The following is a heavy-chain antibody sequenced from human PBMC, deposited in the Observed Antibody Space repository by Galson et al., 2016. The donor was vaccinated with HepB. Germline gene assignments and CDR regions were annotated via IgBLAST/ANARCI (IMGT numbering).Heavy chain of an antibody. CDR2: IYYSGNT. D-gene: IGHD3-16*01. CDR1: GGSISSGGYY. Sequence: TLSLTCTVSGGSISSGGYYWSWIRQHPGKGLEWIGYIYYSGNTYYNPSVKSRVTISVDTSKNQLSLKLSSVTAADTAVYYCARVGGYYYNMDVWGKGTTVTVSS. J-gene: IGHJ6*03. V-gene: IGHV4-31*03. CDR3: ARVGGYYYNMDV.